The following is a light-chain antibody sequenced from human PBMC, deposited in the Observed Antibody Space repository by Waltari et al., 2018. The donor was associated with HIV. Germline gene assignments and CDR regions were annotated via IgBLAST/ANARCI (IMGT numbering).Light chain of an antibody. Sequence: QLVLTQSPSASASLGASVKLTCPLSSGHTNYAIAWHQLQSEKGPRFLMKVNSDGSHTKGDGIPDRFSGSRSGAEHYLTISSLQAEDEADYYCQRWGTGVEFGGGTKLTVL. CDR3: QRWGTGVE. J-gene: IGLJ2*01. CDR2: VNSDGSH. V-gene: IGLV4-69*01. CDR1: SGHTNYA.